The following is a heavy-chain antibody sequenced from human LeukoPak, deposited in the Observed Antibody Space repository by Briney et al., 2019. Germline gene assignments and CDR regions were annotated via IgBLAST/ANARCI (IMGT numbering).Heavy chain of an antibody. CDR1: GVSISSSNSY. V-gene: IGHV4-39*01. D-gene: IGHD2-15*01. CDR2: IYYSGSTSYYSGST. CDR3: ARSFRYCSGGSCYLDPREAYNWFDP. Sequence: SETLSLTCTVSGVSISSSNSYWGWIRQPPGKGLEWIGSIYYSGSTSYYSGSTYYNPSLKSRVTISVDTSKNQFSLKLSSVTAADTAVYYCARSFRYCSGGSCYLDPREAYNWFDPWGQGTLVTVSS. J-gene: IGHJ5*02.